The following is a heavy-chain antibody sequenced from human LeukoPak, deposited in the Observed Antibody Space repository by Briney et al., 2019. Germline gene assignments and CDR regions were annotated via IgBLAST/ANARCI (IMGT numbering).Heavy chain of an antibody. D-gene: IGHD5-12*01. CDR2: LHYSGNT. CDR1: GGSVSSRTYY. J-gene: IGHJ5*02. CDR3: ARQIIGIVATYPALDWFDP. V-gene: IGHV4-39*01. Sequence: SETPSLTCTVSGGSVSSRTYYWGWIRQPPGKGLEWIGSLHYSGNTFYSPSLRSRVTLSVDTSKNQFSLKLSSVTAADTAIYYCARQIIGIVATYPALDWFDPWGQGTLVTVSS.